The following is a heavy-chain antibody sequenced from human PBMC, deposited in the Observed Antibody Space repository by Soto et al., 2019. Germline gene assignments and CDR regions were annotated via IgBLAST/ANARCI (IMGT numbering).Heavy chain of an antibody. V-gene: IGHV4-30-2*01. CDR1: GGSISSGGYS. D-gene: IGHD4-17*01. CDR2: IYHSGST. Sequence: SETLSLTCAVSGGSISSGGYSWSWIRQPPGKGLEWIGYIYHSGSTYYNPSLKSLVTISVDRSKNQFSLKLSSVTAADTAVYYCARPVYGDYEGWFDPWGQGTLVTVS. J-gene: IGHJ5*02. CDR3: ARPVYGDYEGWFDP.